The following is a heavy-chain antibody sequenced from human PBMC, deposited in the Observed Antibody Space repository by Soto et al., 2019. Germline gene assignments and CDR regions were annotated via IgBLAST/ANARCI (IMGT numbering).Heavy chain of an antibody. J-gene: IGHJ4*02. D-gene: IGHD1-1*01. CDR2: IWSDGNNR. Sequence: GGSLRLSCAASGFTFSHYAMSWVRQAPGKGLEWVAVIWSDGNNRYYADSVKGRFTISRDNSKNTVYLQMNSLRAEDTAVYYCVRGDNWNDEASDYWGQGTLVTVSS. CDR3: VRGDNWNDEASDY. V-gene: IGHV3-33*08. CDR1: GFTFSHYA.